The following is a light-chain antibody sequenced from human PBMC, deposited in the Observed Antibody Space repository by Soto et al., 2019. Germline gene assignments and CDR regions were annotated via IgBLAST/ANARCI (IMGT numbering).Light chain of an antibody. Sequence: DVQMTQSPSSLSASVGDRVTITFRASQDINSWLAWYQQKPEKAPKSLIHAASSLQTGVPSRFSGSGSGTDFTLTISSLQPEDSATYYCQQYNIYPLTFGGGTKVEIK. V-gene: IGKV1D-16*01. CDR3: QQYNIYPLT. CDR2: AAS. J-gene: IGKJ4*01. CDR1: QDINSW.